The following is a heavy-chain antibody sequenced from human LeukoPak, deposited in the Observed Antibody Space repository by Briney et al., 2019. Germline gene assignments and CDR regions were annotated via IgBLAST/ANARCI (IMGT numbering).Heavy chain of an antibody. V-gene: IGHV3-11*04. D-gene: IGHD2-2*01. CDR2: ISSSGSTI. CDR3: ARRIVVVPAAMSGAFDYLDY. CDR1: GFTFSDYY. J-gene: IGHJ4*02. Sequence: PGGSLRLSCAASGFTFSDYYMSWIRQAPGKGLEWVSYISSSGSTIYYADSVKGRFTISRDNAKNSLYLQMNSLRAEDTAVYYCARRIVVVPAAMSGAFDYLDYWGQGTLVTVSS.